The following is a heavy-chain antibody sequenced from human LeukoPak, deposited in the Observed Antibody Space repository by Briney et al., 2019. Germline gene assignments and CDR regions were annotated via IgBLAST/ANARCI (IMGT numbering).Heavy chain of an antibody. D-gene: IGHD2-15*01. V-gene: IGHV4-30-4*01. CDR1: GGSISSGDYY. CDR2: IYYSGST. CDR3: ARVRGYCSGGSCYYFDY. J-gene: IGHJ4*02. Sequence: SETLSLTCTVSGGSISSGDYYWSWIRQPPGKGLEWIGYIYYSGSTYYNPSLKSRVTISVDTSKNQFSLKLSSVTAADTAVYYCARVRGYCSGGSCYYFDYWGQGTLVTVSS.